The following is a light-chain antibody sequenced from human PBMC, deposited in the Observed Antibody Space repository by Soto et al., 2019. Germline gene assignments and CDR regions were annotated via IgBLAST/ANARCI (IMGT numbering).Light chain of an antibody. CDR2: EVA. Sequence: QSALTQPASVSGSPGQSITISCTGTSSDVGAYNYVSRYQHHPGKAPKLIIYEVANRPSGVSNRFSGSKSGNTASLTISGLQAEDEADYYCSSYTDSNTVLFGGGTKLTVL. J-gene: IGLJ2*01. CDR3: SSYTDSNTVL. CDR1: SSDVGAYNY. V-gene: IGLV2-14*01.